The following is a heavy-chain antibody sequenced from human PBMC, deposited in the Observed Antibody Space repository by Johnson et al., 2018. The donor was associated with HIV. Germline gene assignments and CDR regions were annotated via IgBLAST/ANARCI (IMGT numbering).Heavy chain of an antibody. CDR1: GFTFDDYA. V-gene: IGHV3-33*08. Sequence: QVQLVESGGGLVQPGRSLRLSCAASGFTFDDYAMHWVRQAPGKGLEWVAVIWYDGSNKYYADSVKGRFTISRDNSKNSLYLQMNSLRAEDTALYYCASRMYSGSSGGAFDAWGQGTMVTVSS. J-gene: IGHJ3*01. CDR3: ASRMYSGSSGGAFDA. D-gene: IGHD1-26*01. CDR2: IWYDGSNK.